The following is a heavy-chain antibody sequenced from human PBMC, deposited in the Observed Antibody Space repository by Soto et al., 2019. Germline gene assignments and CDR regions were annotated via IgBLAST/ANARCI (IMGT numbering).Heavy chain of an antibody. CDR1: GGSISSGGYY. D-gene: IGHD4-17*01. Sequence: PSETLSLTCTVSGGSISSGGYYWSWIRQHPGKGLEWIGYIYYSGSTYYNPSLKSRVTISVDTSKNQFSLKLSSVTAADTAVYYCARDVGGDLGYYYYYMDVWGKGTTVTVSS. J-gene: IGHJ6*03. CDR3: ARDVGGDLGYYYYYMDV. V-gene: IGHV4-31*03. CDR2: IYYSGST.